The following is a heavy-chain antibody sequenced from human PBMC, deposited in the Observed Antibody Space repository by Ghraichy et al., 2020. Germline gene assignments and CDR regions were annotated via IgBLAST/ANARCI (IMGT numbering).Heavy chain of an antibody. CDR2: LNPNSGGT. V-gene: IGHV1-2*06. Sequence: ASVKVSCTSSFSPFPLSSLPFFLPSPFPFLSFLFLLNPNSGGTNYAQKFQGRVTMTRDTSVTTAYMELSRLTADDTAVYYCARERGVVHWHFVAWGQGTLVAVSS. CDR1: FSPFPLSS. CDR3: ARERGVVHWHFVA. J-gene: IGHJ1*01. D-gene: IGHD1-7*01.